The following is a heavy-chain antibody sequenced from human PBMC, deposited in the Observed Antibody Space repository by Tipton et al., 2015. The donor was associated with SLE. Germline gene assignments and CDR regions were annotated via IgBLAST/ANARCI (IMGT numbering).Heavy chain of an antibody. D-gene: IGHD3-3*01. V-gene: IGHV1-18*01. J-gene: IGHJ6*02. CDR2: ISAYNGNT. CDR3: ARDYYDFWSGYFGYYYYGMDV. Sequence: QVQLVQSGAEVKKPGASVKVSCKASGYTFTSYGISWVRQAPGQGLEWMGWISAYNGNTNYAQKLQGRVTMTTDTSTSTAYMELRSLRSDDTAVYYCARDYYDFWSGYFGYYYYGMDVWGQGTTVTVSS. CDR1: GYTFTSYG.